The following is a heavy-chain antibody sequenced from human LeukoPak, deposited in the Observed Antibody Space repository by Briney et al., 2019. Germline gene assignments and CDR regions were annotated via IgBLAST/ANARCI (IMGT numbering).Heavy chain of an antibody. Sequence: EASVKVSCKASEYTFTGYHIHWVRQAPGQGLEWMGWINPNNENTNYAQKFQGRVTMTRDTSISTAYMELSRLRSDDTAVYYCARGRMRYYYDSSAYYYNWGQGTLVTVSS. V-gene: IGHV1-2*02. CDR1: EYTFTGYH. D-gene: IGHD3-22*01. J-gene: IGHJ4*02. CDR3: ARGRMRYYYDSSAYYYN. CDR2: INPNNENT.